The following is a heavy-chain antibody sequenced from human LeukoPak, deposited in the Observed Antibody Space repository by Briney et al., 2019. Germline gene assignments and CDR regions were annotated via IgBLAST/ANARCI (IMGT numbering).Heavy chain of an antibody. V-gene: IGHV3-23*01. CDR2: ISSGGGST. CDR3: AKVGYSGSYYSYFDL. CDR1: EFTFSSYA. D-gene: IGHD1-26*01. J-gene: IGHJ4*02. Sequence: GGSLRLSCAASEFTFSSYAMSWVRQAPGKGLEWVSAISSGGGSTYYADSVKGRFTISRDNSKNTLFLQMNSLRAEDTAVFYCAKVGYSGSYYSYFDLWGQETLVTVSS.